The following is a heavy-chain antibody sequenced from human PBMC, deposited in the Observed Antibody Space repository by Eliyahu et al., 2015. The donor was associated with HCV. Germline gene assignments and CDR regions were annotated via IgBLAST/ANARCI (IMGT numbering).Heavy chain of an antibody. CDR2: IYPGDXDT. V-gene: IGHV5-51*01. Sequence: EVQLVQSGAEVKKPGDSLKISCXASGYSFINYWIGWVRQMPXKGXEWMGIIYPGDXDTRYSXSFQGQVSISADKSITTAYLQWSSLKASDTAMYYCARVGYSGYYFDYWGQGTLVTVSS. D-gene: IGHD5-12*01. CDR3: ARVGYSGYYFDY. J-gene: IGHJ4*02. CDR1: GYSFINYW.